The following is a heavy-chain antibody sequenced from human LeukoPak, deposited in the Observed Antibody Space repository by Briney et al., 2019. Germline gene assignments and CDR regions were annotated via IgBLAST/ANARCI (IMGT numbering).Heavy chain of an antibody. CDR1: GYTFTGYY. D-gene: IGHD6-6*01. CDR2: INPYSGGT. Sequence: ASVKVSCKASGYTFTGYYMHWVRQAPGQGLEWMGWINPYSGGTNYAQKFQGRVTMTRDTSISTAYMELSRLRSDDTAVYYCARDRAYSSSSVWFDPWGQGTLVTVSS. J-gene: IGHJ5*02. V-gene: IGHV1-2*02. CDR3: ARDRAYSSSSVWFDP.